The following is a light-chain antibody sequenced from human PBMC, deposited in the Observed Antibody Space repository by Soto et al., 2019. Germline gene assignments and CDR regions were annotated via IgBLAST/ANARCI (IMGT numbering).Light chain of an antibody. J-gene: IGLJ1*01. Sequence: QSVLTQPASVSGSPGQSITISCTGTSSDVGRYNYVSWYQQHPGKAPKLIIYDVINRPSGVSNRFSGSKSGNTASLTISGLQAEDEADYYCNSYTSSSTYVFGTGTKVTVL. V-gene: IGLV2-14*01. CDR3: NSYTSSSTYV. CDR2: DVI. CDR1: SSDVGRYNY.